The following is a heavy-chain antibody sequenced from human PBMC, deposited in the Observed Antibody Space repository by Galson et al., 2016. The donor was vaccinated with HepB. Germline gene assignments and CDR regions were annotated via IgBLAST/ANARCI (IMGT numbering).Heavy chain of an antibody. Sequence: SLRLSCAASGFTFSSYPMHWVRQAPGKGLEWVAIISYDGSNKYYADSVKGRFTISRDNSKNTVYLQMNSLRTEDTAVYYCARVRQQLFYFQHWGQGTLVTVSS. CDR2: ISYDGSNK. CDR1: GFTFSSYP. J-gene: IGHJ1*01. V-gene: IGHV3-30-3*01. CDR3: ARVRQQLFYFQH. D-gene: IGHD6-13*01.